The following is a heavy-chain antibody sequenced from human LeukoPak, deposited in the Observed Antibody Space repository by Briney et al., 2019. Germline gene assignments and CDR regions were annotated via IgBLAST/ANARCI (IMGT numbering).Heavy chain of an antibody. J-gene: IGHJ3*02. D-gene: IGHD3-10*01. CDR2: INHSGST. CDR1: GGSFSGYY. Sequence: SETLSLTCAVYGGSFSGYYWSWIRQPPGKGLEWIGEINHSGSTNYNPSLKSRVTISVDTSKNQFSLKLSSVTAADTAVYYCARGRWFGEFFDAFDIWGQGTMVTVSS. CDR3: ARGRWFGEFFDAFDI. V-gene: IGHV4-34*01.